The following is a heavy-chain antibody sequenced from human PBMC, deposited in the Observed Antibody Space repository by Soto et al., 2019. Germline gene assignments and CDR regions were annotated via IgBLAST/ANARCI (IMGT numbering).Heavy chain of an antibody. J-gene: IGHJ3*02. Sequence: QVQLVQSGAEVKKPGASVKVSCKASGYTFTSYGISWVRQAPGQGLEWMGWISAYNGNTNHAQKLQGRVTMTTDTSTITAYMELMSLRSDDTAVYYCATLDHLSRRWYFFAIWGQGTIVTVSS. CDR2: ISAYNGNT. CDR1: GYTFTSYG. V-gene: IGHV1-18*01. CDR3: ATLDHLSRRWYFFAI. D-gene: IGHD6-19*01.